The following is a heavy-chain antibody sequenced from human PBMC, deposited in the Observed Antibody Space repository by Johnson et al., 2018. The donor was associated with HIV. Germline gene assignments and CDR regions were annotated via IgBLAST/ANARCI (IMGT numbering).Heavy chain of an antibody. D-gene: IGHD4-23*01. V-gene: IGHV3-30*04. CDR3: ARKTPAHAFDI. CDR1: GFTFSSYA. CDR2: ISYDGSNK. Sequence: VQLLESGGGVVQPGRSLRLSCAASGFTFSSYAMHWVRQAPGKGLEWVAVISYDGSNKYYADSVKGRFTISRDNSKNTLYLQMNSLRAEDTAVYYCARKTPAHAFDIWGQGTMVTVSS. J-gene: IGHJ3*02.